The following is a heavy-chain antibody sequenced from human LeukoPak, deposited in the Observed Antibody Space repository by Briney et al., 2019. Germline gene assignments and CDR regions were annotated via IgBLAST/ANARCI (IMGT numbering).Heavy chain of an antibody. Sequence: SETLSLTCTVSGGSISSYYWSWIRQPARKGLEWIGRIYTSGSTNYNPSLKSRVTMSVDTSKNQFSLKLSSVTAADTAVYYCARDRGDGYNYSPFDYWGQGTLVTVSS. J-gene: IGHJ4*02. CDR1: GGSISSYY. CDR2: IYTSGST. V-gene: IGHV4-4*07. D-gene: IGHD5-24*01. CDR3: ARDRGDGYNYSPFDY.